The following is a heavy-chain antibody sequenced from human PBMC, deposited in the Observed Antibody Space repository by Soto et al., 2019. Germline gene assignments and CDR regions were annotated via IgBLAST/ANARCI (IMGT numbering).Heavy chain of an antibody. CDR3: ARVRGSGWPYYFDY. J-gene: IGHJ4*02. V-gene: IGHV3-11*01. CDR2: IDSSGSSKI. D-gene: IGHD6-19*01. Sequence: QVQLVESGGGLVKPGGSLRLSCVASGFTFSDYHMSWIRQAPGKGLEWASYIDSSGSSKIYYADSVKGRFTISRDNAKSALYLQMNSLRADDTAVYYCARVRGSGWPYYFDYWGQGTLVTVSS. CDR1: GFTFSDYH.